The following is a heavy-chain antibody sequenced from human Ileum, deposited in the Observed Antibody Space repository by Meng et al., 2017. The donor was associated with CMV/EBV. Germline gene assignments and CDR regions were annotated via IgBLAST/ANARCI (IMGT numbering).Heavy chain of an antibody. D-gene: IGHD3-10*01. CDR2: INQDGSEN. J-gene: IGHJ4*02. CDR3: ASGFGGTDY. V-gene: IGHV3-7*01. CDR1: GFTCRSFW. Sequence: LILSWGSSGFTCRSFWRRWVRQAPGEGLEWVSNINQDGSENHYVDSVKGRFTISRDNAKNSLYLQMNSLRGEDTAVYYCASGFGGTDYWGRGTLVTVSS.